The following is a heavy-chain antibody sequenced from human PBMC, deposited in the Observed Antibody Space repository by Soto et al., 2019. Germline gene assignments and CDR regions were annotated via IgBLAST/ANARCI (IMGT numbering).Heavy chain of an antibody. Sequence: SETLSLTCTVSGGSVSSGSYYWSWIRQPPGKGLEWIGYIYYSGSTNYSPSLKSRVTISVDTSKNQFSLKLSSVTAADTAVYYFARVFGLGDIFTGYIVSGMDVWPQGTTDIVSS. J-gene: IGHJ6*01. D-gene: IGHD3-9*01. CDR1: GGSVSSGSYY. CDR3: ARVFGLGDIFTGYIVSGMDV. V-gene: IGHV4-61*01. CDR2: IYYSGST.